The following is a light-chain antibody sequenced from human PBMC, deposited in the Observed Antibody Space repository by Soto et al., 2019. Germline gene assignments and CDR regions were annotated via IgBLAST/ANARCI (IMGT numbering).Light chain of an antibody. V-gene: IGKV1-9*01. Sequence: DIQLTQSPFFLSASVGDRVTITCRASQGICSYLVWYQQRAGTAPKSLIYGSSTLQTGVPSRFSGRRSGTEFTLTISSLQPEDSATYYCRQHNSFPITFGQGTRLDIK. J-gene: IGKJ5*01. CDR3: RQHNSFPIT. CDR1: QGICSY. CDR2: GSS.